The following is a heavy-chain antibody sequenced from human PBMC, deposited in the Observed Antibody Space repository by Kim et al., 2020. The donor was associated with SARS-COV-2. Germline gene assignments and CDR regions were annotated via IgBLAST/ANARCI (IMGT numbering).Heavy chain of an antibody. D-gene: IGHD2-15*01. CDR3: ARTYCSGGSCYDAFDI. Sequence: AKGRFTISRDNSKNTLYLQMKSLRAEDTAVYYCARTYCSGGSCYDAFDIWGQGTMVTVSS. J-gene: IGHJ3*02. V-gene: IGHV3-30*07.